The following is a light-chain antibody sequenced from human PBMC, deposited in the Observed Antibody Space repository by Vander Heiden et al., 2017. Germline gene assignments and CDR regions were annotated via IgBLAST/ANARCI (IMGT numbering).Light chain of an antibody. CDR3: QQYDSSPSFT. Sequence: EIVLTHSPGTLSLSPGERATLSCRASQSVSSRYLAWYQQKPGQAPRLLIYGASSRATGIPDRFSGSGSGTDFTLTISRLEPEDFAVFYCQQYDSSPSFTFGPGTKVDIK. CDR1: QSVSSRY. V-gene: IGKV3-20*01. J-gene: IGKJ3*01. CDR2: GAS.